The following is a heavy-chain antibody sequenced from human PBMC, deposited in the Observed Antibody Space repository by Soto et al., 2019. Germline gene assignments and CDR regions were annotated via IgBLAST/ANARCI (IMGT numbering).Heavy chain of an antibody. CDR1: GYTFTSYY. V-gene: IGHV1-46*01. J-gene: IGHJ5*02. CDR2: INPSGGST. CDR3: ARSDYDFWSGYTSNWFDP. D-gene: IGHD3-3*01. Sequence: SVKVSCKASGYTFTSYYMHWVRQAPVQGLEWMGIINPSGGSTSYAQKFQGRVTMTRDTSTSTVYMELSSLRSEDTAVYYCARSDYDFWSGYTSNWFDPWGQGTLVTVSS.